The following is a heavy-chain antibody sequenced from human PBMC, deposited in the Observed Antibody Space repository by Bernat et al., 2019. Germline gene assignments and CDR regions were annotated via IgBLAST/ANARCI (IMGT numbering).Heavy chain of an antibody. D-gene: IGHD6-6*01. Sequence: QVQLVESGGGVVQPGRSLRLSCAASGFTFSSYGMHWVRQAPGKGLEWVAVIWYDGSNKYYADSVKGRFTISRDNSKNTLYLQMNSLRAEDTAVYYCARDRSIAARGGMDVWGQGTTVTVSS. CDR3: ARDRSIAARGGMDV. CDR2: IWYDGSNK. CDR1: GFTFSSYG. V-gene: IGHV3-33*01. J-gene: IGHJ6*02.